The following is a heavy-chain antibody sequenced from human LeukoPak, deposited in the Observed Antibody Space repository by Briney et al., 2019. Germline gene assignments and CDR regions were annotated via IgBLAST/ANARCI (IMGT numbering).Heavy chain of an antibody. CDR1: GYTFTGYY. CDR2: INPSGGST. J-gene: IGHJ5*02. D-gene: IGHD6-13*01. Sequence: ASVKVSCKASGYTFTGYYMHWVRQAPGQGLEWMGIINPSGGSTSYAQKFQGRVTMTRDTSTSTVYMELSSLRSEDTAVYYCAREGSSSWYRTRFDPWGQGTLVTVSS. V-gene: IGHV1-46*01. CDR3: AREGSSSWYRTRFDP.